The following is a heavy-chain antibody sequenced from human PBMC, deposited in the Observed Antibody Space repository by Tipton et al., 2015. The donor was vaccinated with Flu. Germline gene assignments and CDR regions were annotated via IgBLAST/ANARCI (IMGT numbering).Heavy chain of an antibody. Sequence: TLSLTCTVSGDSISSYYWSWIRQPPGKGLEWIGYIFYNGSANYNPSLKSRVTISVDTSKNQFSLRLNSVTAADTAVYYCARRDYSNYVSDPKNWFDPWGQGTLVTVSS. D-gene: IGHD4-11*01. V-gene: IGHV4-59*08. CDR2: IFYNGSA. CDR3: ARRDYSNYVSDPKNWFDP. J-gene: IGHJ5*02. CDR1: GDSISSYY.